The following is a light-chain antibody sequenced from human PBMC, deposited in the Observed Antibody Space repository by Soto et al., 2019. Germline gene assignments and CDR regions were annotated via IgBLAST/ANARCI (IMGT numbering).Light chain of an antibody. J-gene: IGLJ2*01. V-gene: IGLV3-1*01. CDR1: KLGDKY. Sequence: SYELTQPPSVSVSPGQTASITRSGDKLGDKYACWYQQKPGQSPVLVIYQDSKRPSGIPERFSGSNSGNTATLTISGTQAMDEADDYCQAWDSSTVVFGGGTKLTVL. CDR2: QDS. CDR3: QAWDSSTVV.